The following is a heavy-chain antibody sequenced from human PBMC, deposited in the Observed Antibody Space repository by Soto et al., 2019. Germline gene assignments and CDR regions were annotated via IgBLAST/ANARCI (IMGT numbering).Heavy chain of an antibody. CDR1: GYSFTSYW. D-gene: IGHD3-10*01. Sequence: PGESLKISCKASGYSFTSYWIGWVRQMPGKGLEWMGIIYPGDSDTRYSPSFQGQVTISADKSISTAHLQWSSLKASDTAMYYCARHRVTMVRGVIIANYGMDVGGQGTTV. V-gene: IGHV5-51*01. J-gene: IGHJ6*02. CDR3: ARHRVTMVRGVIIANYGMDV. CDR2: IYPGDSDT.